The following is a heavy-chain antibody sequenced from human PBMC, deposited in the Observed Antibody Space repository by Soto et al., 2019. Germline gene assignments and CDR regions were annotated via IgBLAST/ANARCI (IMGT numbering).Heavy chain of an antibody. CDR1: GFTFSSYS. CDR2: ISSSSSYI. CDR3: AREDYYGSGSPKDDY. J-gene: IGHJ4*02. V-gene: IGHV3-21*01. Sequence: EVQLVESGGGLVKPGGSLRLSCAASGFTFSSYSMTWVRQAPGKGLEWVSSISSSSSYIYYADSVKGRFTISRDNAKNSLYLQMNSLRAEDTAVYYCAREDYYGSGSPKDDYWGQGTLVTVSS. D-gene: IGHD3-10*01.